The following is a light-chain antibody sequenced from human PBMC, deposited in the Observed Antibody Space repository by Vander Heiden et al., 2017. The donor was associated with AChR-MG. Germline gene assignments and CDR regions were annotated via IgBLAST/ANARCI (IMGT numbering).Light chain of an antibody. Sequence: SYVLTQPPSVSVAPGQTARITCGGNNIGSKSVHWYQQKPGQAPVLVIYYDSDRPSGIPERFSGSNSGNTATLTISRVEAGDEADDYCQVWDSSSDHHVVFGGGTKLTVL. J-gene: IGLJ2*01. CDR2: YDS. CDR1: NIGSKS. V-gene: IGLV3-21*04. CDR3: QVWDSSSDHHVV.